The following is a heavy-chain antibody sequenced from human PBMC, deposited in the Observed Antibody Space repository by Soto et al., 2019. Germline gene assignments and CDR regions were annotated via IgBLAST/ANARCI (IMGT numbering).Heavy chain of an antibody. CDR2: IYYSGST. D-gene: IGHD5-12*01. CDR1: GGSISSSSYY. CDR3: AREGGRYSGYAWFDY. Sequence: SETLSLTCTVSGGSISSSSYYWGWIRQPPGKGLEWIGSIYYSGSTYYNPSLKSRVTISVDTSKNQFSLKLSSVTAADTAVYYCAREGGRYSGYAWFDYWGQGTLVTVSS. V-gene: IGHV4-39*02. J-gene: IGHJ4*02.